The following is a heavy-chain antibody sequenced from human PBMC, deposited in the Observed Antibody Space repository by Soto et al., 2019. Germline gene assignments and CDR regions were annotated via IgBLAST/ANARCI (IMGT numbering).Heavy chain of an antibody. Sequence: SETLSLTCTVSGGSISSYYWSWIRQPPGKGLEWIGYTYYSGSTNYNPSLKSRVTISVDTSKNQFSLKLSSVTAADTAVYYCARGWGYYDSSGYSVRYNWFDPWGQGTLVTVSS. V-gene: IGHV4-59*01. D-gene: IGHD3-22*01. CDR3: ARGWGYYDSSGYSVRYNWFDP. CDR2: TYYSGST. CDR1: GGSISSYY. J-gene: IGHJ5*02.